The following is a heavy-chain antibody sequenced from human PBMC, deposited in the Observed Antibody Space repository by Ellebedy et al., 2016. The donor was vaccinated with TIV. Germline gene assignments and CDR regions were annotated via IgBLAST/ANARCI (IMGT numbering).Heavy chain of an antibody. J-gene: IGHJ6*02. Sequence: GGSLRLSXAASGFTFSSYSMNWVRQAPGKGLEWVSSISSSSSYIYYADSVKGRFTISRDNAKNSLYLQMNSLRAEDTAVYYCARKGWVPAAMEVYYYYGMDVWGQGTTVTVSS. D-gene: IGHD2-2*01. CDR2: ISSSSSYI. CDR3: ARKGWVPAAMEVYYYYGMDV. CDR1: GFTFSSYS. V-gene: IGHV3-21*01.